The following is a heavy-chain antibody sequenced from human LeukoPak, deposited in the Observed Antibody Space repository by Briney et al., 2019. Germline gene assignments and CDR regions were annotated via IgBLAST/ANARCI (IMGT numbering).Heavy chain of an antibody. CDR1: GYTFTAYY. V-gene: IGHV1-2*02. Sequence: ASVKVSCKASGYTFTAYYMYWLRQAPGQGLEWMGWINPNSGATYSAQKFRGRVTMTRDTSISTAYMEMSSLRSDDTAVYYCARDRVGLGFDGMDVWGQGTTVTVSS. D-gene: IGHD1-26*01. CDR3: ARDRVGLGFDGMDV. CDR2: INPNSGAT. J-gene: IGHJ6*02.